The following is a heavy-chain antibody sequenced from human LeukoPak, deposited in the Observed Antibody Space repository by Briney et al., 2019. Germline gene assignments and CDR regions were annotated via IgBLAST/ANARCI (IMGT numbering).Heavy chain of an antibody. J-gene: IGHJ4*02. CDR3: AREVVSGSGWTLFDY. CDR2: ISYDGSNK. Sequence: PGRSLRLSCAASGFTFSSYGMHWVRQAPGKGLEWVAVISYDGSNKYYADSVKGRFTISRDNSKNTLYLQMNSLRAEDTAVYYCAREVVSGSGWTLFDYWGQGTLVTVSS. V-gene: IGHV3-30*03. D-gene: IGHD6-19*01. CDR1: GFTFSSYG.